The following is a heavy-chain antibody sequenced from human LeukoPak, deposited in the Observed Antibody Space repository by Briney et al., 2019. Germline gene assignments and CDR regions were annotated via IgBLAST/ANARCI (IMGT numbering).Heavy chain of an antibody. J-gene: IGHJ5*02. Sequence: ASVKVSCKASGYSFVLYGISWVRQAPGEGPEWMGWISGSTGDTNYAQKFQGRVTMTADTSTSTAYMELRSLTSDDTAVYYCARAGAVVDNWFDPWGQGTLVTVSS. CDR3: ARAGAVVDNWFDP. CDR1: GYSFVLYG. V-gene: IGHV1-18*01. CDR2: ISGSTGDT. D-gene: IGHD2-15*01.